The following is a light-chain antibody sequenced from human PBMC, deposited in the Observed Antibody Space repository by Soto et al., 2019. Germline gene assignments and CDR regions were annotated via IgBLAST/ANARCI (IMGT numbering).Light chain of an antibody. J-gene: IGKJ1*01. V-gene: IGKV3-20*01. Sequence: EIVLTQSPGTLSLSPGERATLSCRASQSVSSSYLAWYQQKPGQAPRLLVYGASSRATGVPDRFSGSGSGTDFTLTIRSLEPEDFAVYFCLQYGSSPQPFGQGTKVEIK. CDR3: LQYGSSPQP. CDR2: GAS. CDR1: QSVSSSY.